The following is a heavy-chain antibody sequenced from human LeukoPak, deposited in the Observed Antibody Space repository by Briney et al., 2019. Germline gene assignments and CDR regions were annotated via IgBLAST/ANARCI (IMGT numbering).Heavy chain of an antibody. J-gene: IGHJ4*02. CDR2: ISSSSSYI. CDR1: GFTFSSYS. V-gene: IGHV3-21*01. Sequence: GGSLRLSCAASGFTFSSYSMNWVRQAPGKGLEWVSSISSSSSYIYYADSVKGRFTISRDNAKNSLYLQMNSLGAEDTAVYYCAREVRSYFDYWGQGTLVTVSS. CDR3: AREVRSYFDY.